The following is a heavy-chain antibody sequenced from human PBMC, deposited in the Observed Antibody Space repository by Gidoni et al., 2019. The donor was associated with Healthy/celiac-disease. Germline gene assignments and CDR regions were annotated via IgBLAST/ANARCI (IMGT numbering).Heavy chain of an antibody. CDR2: INPNSGGT. D-gene: IGHD3-22*01. V-gene: IGHV1-2*02. CDR1: GYTFTRYY. CDR3: ARPPKRMSMIAFASTYYFDY. J-gene: IGHJ4*02. Sequence: QVQLVQSGAEVKKPGASVKVSCKASGYTFTRYYMHWVREAPGQGLEWMGWINPNSGGTNYAQKFQGRVTMTRDTSISTDYMELSRLRSDDTAVYYCARPPKRMSMIAFASTYYFDYWGQGTLVTVSS.